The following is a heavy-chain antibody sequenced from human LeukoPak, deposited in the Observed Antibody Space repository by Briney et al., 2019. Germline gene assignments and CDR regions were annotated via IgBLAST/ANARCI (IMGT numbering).Heavy chain of an antibody. CDR2: VFHSGST. Sequence: SETLSLTCVVSGGSISSRTWWSWVRQPPGKGLEWIGEVFHSGSTNYNPSLKSRVTISLDRSKNQFSLRMNSVTAADTAVYFCARRVSGGYDNNWFDPWGQGTLVTVSS. CDR1: GGSISSRTW. CDR3: ARRVSGGYDNNWFDP. J-gene: IGHJ5*02. V-gene: IGHV4-4*02. D-gene: IGHD5-12*01.